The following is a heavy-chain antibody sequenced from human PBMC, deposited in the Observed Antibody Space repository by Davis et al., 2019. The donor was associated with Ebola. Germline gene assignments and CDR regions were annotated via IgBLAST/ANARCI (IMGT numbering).Heavy chain of an antibody. CDR2: ISSSSSTI. J-gene: IGHJ6*02. Sequence: GESLKISCAASGFTFSSYGMHWVRQAPGKGLEWVSYISSSSSTIYYADSVKGRFTISRDNAKNSLYLQMNSLRDEDTAVYYCARGGEEWELLVYYYGMDVWGQGTTVTVSS. V-gene: IGHV3-48*02. CDR3: ARGGEEWELLVYYYGMDV. D-gene: IGHD1-26*01. CDR1: GFTFSSYG.